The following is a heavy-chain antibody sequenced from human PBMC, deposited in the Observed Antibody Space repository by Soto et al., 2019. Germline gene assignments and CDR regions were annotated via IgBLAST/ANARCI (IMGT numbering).Heavy chain of an antibody. D-gene: IGHD3-10*01. CDR2: FTHSGST. J-gene: IGHJ6*03. CDR1: GGSFSGYY. Sequence: SETLSLTCAVYGGSFSGYYWSWIRQPPGKGLECIGDFTHSGSTNYNPSLKSRVTISVDTSKNQFSLKLSSVTAADTAVYYCARGRSYYGSGSYYYYYYMDVWGKGTTVTGSS. V-gene: IGHV4-34*01. CDR3: ARGRSYYGSGSYYYYYYMDV.